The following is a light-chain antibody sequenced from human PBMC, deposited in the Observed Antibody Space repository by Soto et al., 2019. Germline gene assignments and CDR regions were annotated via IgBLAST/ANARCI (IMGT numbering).Light chain of an antibody. Sequence: QSALTQPASVSGSPGQSITISCTGTSSDVGSYNLVSWYQHHPGKAPKLMIYEVSKRPPGVSNRFSASKSGSAASLTISGLQAEDEADYYCCSYAGSSTWVFGGGTKLTVL. V-gene: IGLV2-23*02. CDR3: CSYAGSSTWV. J-gene: IGLJ3*02. CDR2: EVS. CDR1: SSDVGSYNL.